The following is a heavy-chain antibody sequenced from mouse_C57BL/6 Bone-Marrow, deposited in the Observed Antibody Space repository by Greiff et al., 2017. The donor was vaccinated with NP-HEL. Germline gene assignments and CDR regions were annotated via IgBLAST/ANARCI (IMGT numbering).Heavy chain of an antibody. CDR2: ISNGGGST. J-gene: IGHJ4*01. CDR3: ARHIRSYDYDYAMDY. V-gene: IGHV5-12*01. D-gene: IGHD2-4*01. Sequence: DVKLVESGGGLVQPGGSLKLSCAASGFTFSDYYMYWVRQTPEKRLEWVAYISNGGGSTYYPDTVKGRFTISRDNAKNTLYLQMSRLKSEDTAMYYCARHIRSYDYDYAMDYWGQGTSVTVSS. CDR1: GFTFSDYY.